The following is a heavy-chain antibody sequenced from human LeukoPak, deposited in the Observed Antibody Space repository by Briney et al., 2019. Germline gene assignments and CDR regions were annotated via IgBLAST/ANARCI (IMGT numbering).Heavy chain of an antibody. CDR2: IYYSGGT. CDR1: GGSMTSYY. CDR3: ATGYNWFDP. D-gene: IGHD3-10*01. J-gene: IGHJ5*02. Sequence: SETLSLTCSVSGGSMTSYYWGWIRQPPGKGLEWIGYIYYSGGTTYNPSLKSRVTISVDTSKNQFSLKLSSVTAADTAVYYCATGYNWFDPWGQGTLVTVSS. V-gene: IGHV4-59*08.